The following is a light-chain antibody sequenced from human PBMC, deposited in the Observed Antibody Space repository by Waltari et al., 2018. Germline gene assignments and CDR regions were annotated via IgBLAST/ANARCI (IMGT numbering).Light chain of an antibody. Sequence: DIQMTQSPSTLSASVGDRVPITSRASQNINNWLAWYQQTPGRAPKLLIYEASSLESGVPSRFRGSGSGTLFTLTITSLQPDDVALYYCQQYKTFSRTFGQGTQVEIK. CDR3: QQYKTFSRT. CDR1: QNINNW. CDR2: EAS. V-gene: IGKV1-5*01. J-gene: IGKJ1*01.